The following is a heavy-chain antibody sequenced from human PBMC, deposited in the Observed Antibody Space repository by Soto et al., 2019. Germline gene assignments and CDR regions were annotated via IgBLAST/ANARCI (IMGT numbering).Heavy chain of an antibody. D-gene: IGHD3-3*01. CDR2: INHSGST. J-gene: IGHJ5*02. V-gene: IGHV4-34*01. Sequence: SETLSLTCAVYCGSFSGYYWSWIRQPPGKGPEWIGEINHSGSTNYNPSLKSRVTISVDTSKNQFSLKLSSVTAADTAVYYCARRILEWLLYPRNWFDPWGQGTLVTV. CDR1: CGSFSGYY. CDR3: ARRILEWLLYPRNWFDP.